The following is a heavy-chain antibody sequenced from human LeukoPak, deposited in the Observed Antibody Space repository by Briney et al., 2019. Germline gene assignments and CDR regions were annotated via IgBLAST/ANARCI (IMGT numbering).Heavy chain of an antibody. V-gene: IGHV5-51*01. CDR2: IYPGDSDI. J-gene: IGHJ4*02. CDR1: GYTFTNYW. Sequence: GESLKISCKGSGYTFTNYWIGWVRQMPGKGLEFMGIIYPGDSDIVYNPFFQGQVTISVDKSITTAYLQWSSLKASDTAIYYCARLLSYYDTGRVFDYWGQGTLVTVSS. D-gene: IGHD3-22*01. CDR3: ARLLSYYDTGRVFDY.